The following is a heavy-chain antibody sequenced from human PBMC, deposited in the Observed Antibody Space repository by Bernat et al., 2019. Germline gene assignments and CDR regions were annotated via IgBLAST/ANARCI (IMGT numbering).Heavy chain of an antibody. V-gene: IGHV3-30*10. D-gene: IGHD5-12*01. CDR1: GFTFSSYA. Sequence: QVQLVESGGGVVQPGRSLRLSCAASGFTFSSYAMHWVRQAPGKGLEWVAVISYVGSNKYYTDSVKDRFTISRDNYKNTLYLQMNSLRAEDTAVYYCALLTSSVATPVLDYWGQGTLVTVSS. CDR2: ISYVGSNK. CDR3: ALLTSSVATPVLDY. J-gene: IGHJ4*02.